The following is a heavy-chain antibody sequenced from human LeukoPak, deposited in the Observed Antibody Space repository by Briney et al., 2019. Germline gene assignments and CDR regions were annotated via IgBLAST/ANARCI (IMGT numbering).Heavy chain of an antibody. D-gene: IGHD3-10*01. CDR3: AKDGEYLRITMVRGVIITYFDY. Sequence: GGSLRLSCAASGFTFSSASMSWVRQAPRKGLEWVSSISGSDGGTHYVESVKGRFTISRDNSKNTLYLQMNSLRAEDTAVYYCAKDGEYLRITMVRGVIITYFDYWGQGTLVTVSS. CDR2: ISGSDGGT. CDR1: GFTFSSAS. V-gene: IGHV3-23*01. J-gene: IGHJ4*02.